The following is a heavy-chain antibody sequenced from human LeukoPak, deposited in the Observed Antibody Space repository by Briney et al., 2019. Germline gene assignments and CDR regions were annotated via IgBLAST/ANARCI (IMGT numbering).Heavy chain of an antibody. Sequence: SETLSLTCTVSGGSISSYYWSWIRQPPEKGLEWIGYIYYSGSTNSNPSLKSRVTISVDTSKNQFSLKLTSVTAADTAVYYCARSSSSYAFDIWGQGTTVTVSS. J-gene: IGHJ3*02. V-gene: IGHV4-59*01. CDR2: IYYSGST. CDR3: ARSSSSYAFDI. CDR1: GGSISSYY. D-gene: IGHD6-6*01.